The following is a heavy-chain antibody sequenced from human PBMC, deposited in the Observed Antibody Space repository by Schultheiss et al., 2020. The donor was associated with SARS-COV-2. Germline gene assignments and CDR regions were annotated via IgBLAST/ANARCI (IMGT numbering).Heavy chain of an antibody. J-gene: IGHJ6*02. D-gene: IGHD2-2*02. CDR1: GGSISSGGYS. CDR3: ARLSPAAIPRGGYYYYGMDV. Sequence: SETLSLTCAVSGGSISSGGYSWSWIRQPPGKGLEWIGEIYHSGSTNYNPSLKSRVTISVDTSKNQFSLKLSSVTAADTAVYYCARLSPAAIPRGGYYYYGMDVWGQGTTVTVSS. V-gene: IGHV4-30-2*02. CDR2: IYHSGST.